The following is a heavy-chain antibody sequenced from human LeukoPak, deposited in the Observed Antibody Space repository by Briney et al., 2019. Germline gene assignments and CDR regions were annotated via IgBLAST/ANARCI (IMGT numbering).Heavy chain of an antibody. Sequence: GGSLGLSCAASGFTVSSNYMSWVRQVPGKGLEWVSVIYSGGSTYYADSVKGRFTISRDNSKNSLYLQMNSLRTEDTALYYCAKDNPDASFDYWGQGTLVTVSS. V-gene: IGHV3-53*05. CDR2: IYSGGST. CDR3: AKDNPDASFDY. CDR1: GFTVSSNY. D-gene: IGHD1-14*01. J-gene: IGHJ4*02.